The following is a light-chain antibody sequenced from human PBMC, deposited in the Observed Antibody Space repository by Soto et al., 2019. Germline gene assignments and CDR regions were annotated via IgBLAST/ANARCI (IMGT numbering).Light chain of an antibody. CDR1: QNISSW. Sequence: DIQMTQSPSALSASVGDRVTITCRASQNISSWLAWYQQKPGKAPKSLIYDAPSLESGVPSRLSGSGSGTEFTLTISNLQPDDSATYYCQHYKAFSPWTFGQGTKVEIK. CDR3: QHYKAFSPWT. CDR2: DAP. J-gene: IGKJ1*01. V-gene: IGKV1-5*01.